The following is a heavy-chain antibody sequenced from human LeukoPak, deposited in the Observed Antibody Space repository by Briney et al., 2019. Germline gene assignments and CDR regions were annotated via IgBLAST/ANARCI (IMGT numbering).Heavy chain of an antibody. J-gene: IGHJ4*02. V-gene: IGHV6-1*01. CDR3: ARGNGYDKLLLDY. CDR2: TYYRSKWYN. CDR1: GDSVSSNSAA. D-gene: IGHD5-12*01. Sequence: SQTLSLTCAISGDSVSSNSAAWNWIRQSPSRGLEWLGRTYYRSKWYNDYAVSVKSRITINPDTSKNQFFLQLNSATPEDTAVYYCARGNGYDKLLLDYWGQGTLVTVSS.